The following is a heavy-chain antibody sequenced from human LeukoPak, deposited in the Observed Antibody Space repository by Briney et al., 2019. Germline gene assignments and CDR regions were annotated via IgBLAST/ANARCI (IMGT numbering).Heavy chain of an antibody. CDR3: ARDSRGAGPDFDY. D-gene: IGHD6-19*01. Sequence: SETLSLTCTVSGDSINNYWWAWIRQPPGKGLEGIGYRHYSGTTSYNPSLKSRVTISIDTSRNQFSLKVTSATAADTAVYYCARDSRGAGPDFDYWGQGTLVTVSS. CDR2: RHYSGTT. V-gene: IGHV4-59*01. J-gene: IGHJ4*02. CDR1: GDSINNYW.